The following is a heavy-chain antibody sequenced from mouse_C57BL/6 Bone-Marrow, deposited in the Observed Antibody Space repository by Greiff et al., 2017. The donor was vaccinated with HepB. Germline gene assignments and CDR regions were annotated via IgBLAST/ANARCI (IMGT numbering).Heavy chain of an antibody. D-gene: IGHD1-1*01. CDR2: FHPYNDDT. CDR1: GYTFTTYP. J-gene: IGHJ2*01. CDR3: ARALYYYGSYYFDY. V-gene: IGHV1-47*01. Sequence: VQLVESGAELVKPGASVKMSCKASGYTFTTYPIEWMKQNHGKSLEWIGNFHPYNDDTKYNEKFKGKATLTVEKSSSTVYLELSRLTSDDSAVYYCARALYYYGSYYFDYWGQGTTLTVSS.